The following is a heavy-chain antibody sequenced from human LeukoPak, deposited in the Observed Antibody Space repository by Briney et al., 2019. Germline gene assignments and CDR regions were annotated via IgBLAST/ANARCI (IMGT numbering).Heavy chain of an antibody. CDR2: IYTSGST. CDR3: ANQGRVPDSFDI. J-gene: IGHJ3*02. Sequence: SETLSLTCSVSGGSIGSYYWSWIRQPAGKGPEWIGRIYTSGSTNYNPSLKSRVIISVDESKNQFSLRLSSVTAADTAVYYCANQGRVPDSFDIWGQGTTVTVSS. D-gene: IGHD3-10*01. V-gene: IGHV4-4*07. CDR1: GGSIGSYY.